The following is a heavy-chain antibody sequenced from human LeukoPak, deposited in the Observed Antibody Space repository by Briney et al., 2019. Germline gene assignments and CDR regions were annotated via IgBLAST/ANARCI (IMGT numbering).Heavy chain of an antibody. D-gene: IGHD5-24*01. J-gene: IGHJ5*02. CDR2: IKPDSGGT. CDR3: SRGSTTATTYRAGNLFDP. Sequence: ASVKVSCKTSGYIFSDYYLHWVRQAPGQGLEWMGWIKPDSGGTNYEQKFQGRVIMTLDTSITTAYMELTRLTSDDTAVYYCSRGSTTATTYRAGNLFDPWGQGTLVTVSS. CDR1: GYIFSDYY. V-gene: IGHV1-2*02.